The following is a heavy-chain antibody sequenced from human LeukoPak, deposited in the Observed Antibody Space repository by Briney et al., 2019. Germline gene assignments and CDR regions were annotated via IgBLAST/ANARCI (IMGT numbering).Heavy chain of an antibody. CDR1: GFTFSSYG. J-gene: IGHJ6*02. V-gene: IGHV3-30*18. CDR3: AKDGPGASHYYDFWSGYHPKNYYYGMDV. CDR2: ISYDGSNK. Sequence: GGSLRLSCAASGFTFSSYGMHWVGQAPGKGLEWVAVISYDGSNKYYADSVKGRFTISRDNSKNTLYLQMNSLRAEDTAVYYCAKDGPGASHYYDFWSGYHPKNYYYGMDVWGQGTTVTVSS. D-gene: IGHD3-3*01.